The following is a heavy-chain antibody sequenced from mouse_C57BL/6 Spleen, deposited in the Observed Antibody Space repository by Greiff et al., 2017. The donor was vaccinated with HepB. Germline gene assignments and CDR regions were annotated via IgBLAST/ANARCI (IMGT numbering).Heavy chain of an antibody. D-gene: IGHD1-1*01. Sequence: QVQLKESGPGLVQPSQSLSITCTVSGFSLTSYGVHWVRQSPGKGLEWLGVIWSGGSTDYNAAFISRLSISKDNSKSQVFFKMNSLQADDTAIYYCARRGTTVPWYFDVWGTGTTVTVSS. CDR3: ARRGTTVPWYFDV. CDR2: IWSGGST. CDR1: GFSLTSYG. V-gene: IGHV2-2*01. J-gene: IGHJ1*03.